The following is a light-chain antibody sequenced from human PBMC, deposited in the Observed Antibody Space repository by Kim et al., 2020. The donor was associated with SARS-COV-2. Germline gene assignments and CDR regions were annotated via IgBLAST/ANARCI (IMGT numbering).Light chain of an antibody. Sequence: DIQRTQSPPPMPPSIEERVTFLCRASKSIKSWLAWYQQKPGKAPKSLIYKPSSLESGVPSGFSGSGSGTEFTLTISSLQPDDFATYYCQQYKSYPITFGQGTRLEIK. V-gene: IGKV1-5*03. CDR3: QQYKSYPIT. CDR2: KPS. J-gene: IGKJ5*01. CDR1: KSIKSW.